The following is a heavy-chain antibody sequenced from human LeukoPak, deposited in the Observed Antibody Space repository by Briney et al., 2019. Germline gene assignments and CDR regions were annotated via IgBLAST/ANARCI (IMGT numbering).Heavy chain of an antibody. CDR2: IYHSGST. D-gene: IGHD3-10*01. V-gene: IGHV4-38-2*02. CDR1: GYSISSGYF. J-gene: IGHJ5*02. Sequence: SETLSLTCTVSGYSISSGYFWGWIRQPPGKGLEWIGSIYHSGSTSYNPSLKSRLTISVDTSKNQFSLKLNSVTAADTAVYYCARGGYYGSGNDFRFDPWGQGTLVTVSS. CDR3: ARGGYYGSGNDFRFDP.